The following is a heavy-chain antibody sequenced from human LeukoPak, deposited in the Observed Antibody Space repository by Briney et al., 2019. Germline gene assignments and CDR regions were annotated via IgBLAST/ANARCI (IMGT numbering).Heavy chain of an antibody. CDR1: GGTFSRYA. D-gene: IGHD2-15*01. CDR3: ARACSGGSCPIDY. CDR2: IIPIFGIA. J-gene: IGHJ4*02. Sequence: SVKVSCKASGGTFSRYAISWVRQAPGQGLEWMGRIIPIFGIANYAQKFQGRVTITADKSTSTAYMELSSLRSEDTAVYYCARACSGGSCPIDYWGQGTLVTVSS. V-gene: IGHV1-69*04.